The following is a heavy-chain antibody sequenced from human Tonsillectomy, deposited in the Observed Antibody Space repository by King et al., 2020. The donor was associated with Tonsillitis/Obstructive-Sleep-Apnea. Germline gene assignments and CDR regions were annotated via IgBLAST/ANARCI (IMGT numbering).Heavy chain of an antibody. V-gene: IGHV1-2*06. J-gene: IGHJ5*02. CDR2: INPNSGGT. D-gene: IGHD4-11*01. Sequence: QLVQSGAEVKKFGASVKVSCKASGYTFTGYYIHWVRQAPGQGLEWMGRINPNSGGTNYAHKFQGRVTMTRDTSISTAYMELIRLRSDDTAVYYCARALMTTVINNCFDPWGQGTLVTVSS. CDR3: ARALMTTVINNCFDP. CDR1: GYTFTGYY.